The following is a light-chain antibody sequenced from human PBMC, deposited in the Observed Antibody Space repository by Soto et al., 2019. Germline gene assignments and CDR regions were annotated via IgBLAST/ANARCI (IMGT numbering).Light chain of an antibody. CDR2: AAS. CDR1: QGISTY. Sequence: DIQLTQSPSFLSASVGDRVTITCRASQGISTYLAWYHQKPGNAPKFLIYAASALQSGVPSRFSGSGSGTEFTLTISSLQPEDFATYYCQQLNTYPLTFGGGTKVEIK. J-gene: IGKJ4*01. V-gene: IGKV1-9*01. CDR3: QQLNTYPLT.